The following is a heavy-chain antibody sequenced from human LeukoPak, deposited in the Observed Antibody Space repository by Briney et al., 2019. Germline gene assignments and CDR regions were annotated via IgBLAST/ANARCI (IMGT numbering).Heavy chain of an antibody. Sequence: SQMLSVTWAIAGESVSSLNGAWNWIRESPSKGLEWLGRPYYRSKWYYDYAESVKGRITINPDTSKNQFSLQLTSVTPEDTAVYYCARDEGNSGWYTFDYWGQGTLVTVAS. V-gene: IGHV6-1*01. CDR2: PYYRSKWYY. D-gene: IGHD6-19*01. J-gene: IGHJ4*02. CDR3: ARDEGNSGWYTFDY. CDR1: GESVSSLNGA.